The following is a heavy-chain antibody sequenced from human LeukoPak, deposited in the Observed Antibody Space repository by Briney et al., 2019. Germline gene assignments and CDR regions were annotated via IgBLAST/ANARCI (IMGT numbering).Heavy chain of an antibody. J-gene: IGHJ1*01. CDR3: ATPGRYSSGWYGVYFQH. D-gene: IGHD6-19*01. CDR1: GRSISSYY. V-gene: IGHV4-59*01. CDR2: IYYSGST. Sequence: SETLSLTCTVSGRSISSYYWSWIRQPPGKGLEWIGYIYYSGSTNYNPSLKSRVTISVDTSKNQFSLKLSSVTAADTAVYYCATPGRYSSGWYGVYFQHWGQGTLVTVSS.